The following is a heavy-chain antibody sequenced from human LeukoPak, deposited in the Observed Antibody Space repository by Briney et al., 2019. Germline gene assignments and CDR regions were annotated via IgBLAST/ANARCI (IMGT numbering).Heavy chain of an antibody. Sequence: ASVKVSCKASGYTFTCYYMHWVRQAPGQGLEGMGWINPNSGGTNYAQKFQGRVTMTRDTSISTAYMELSRLRSDDTAVYYCARDWDYYDSSGYLTDWGQGTLVTVSS. V-gene: IGHV1-2*02. CDR2: INPNSGGT. J-gene: IGHJ4*02. D-gene: IGHD3-22*01. CDR3: ARDWDYYDSSGYLTD. CDR1: GYTFTCYY.